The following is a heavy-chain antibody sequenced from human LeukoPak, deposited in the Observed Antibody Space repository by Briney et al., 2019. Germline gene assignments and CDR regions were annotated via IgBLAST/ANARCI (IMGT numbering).Heavy chain of an antibody. J-gene: IGHJ4*02. CDR1: GFTFSSSA. CDR2: LNPGGA. D-gene: IGHD6-13*01. Sequence: GGSLRLSCAASGFTFSSSAMSWVRQAPGKGLEWVSSLNPGGANYADSVTGRFTISRDSPKNTLFLQMNSLRAEDTAVYYCAKKSSAGVIDYWGQGALVTVSS. V-gene: IGHV3-23*01. CDR3: AKKSSAGVIDY.